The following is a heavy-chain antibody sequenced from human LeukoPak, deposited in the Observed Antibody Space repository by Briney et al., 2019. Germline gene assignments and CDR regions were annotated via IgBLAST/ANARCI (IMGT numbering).Heavy chain of an antibody. D-gene: IGHD5-18*01. CDR3: ARRIQLWLPEDY. Sequence: SETLSLTCAVYGGSFSGYYWSWIRQPPGKGLEWIGEINHSGSTNYNPSLKSRVTISVDTSKNQFSLKLSSVTAADTAVHYCARRIQLWLPEDYWGQGTLVTVSS. CDR1: GGSFSGYY. V-gene: IGHV4-34*01. CDR2: INHSGST. J-gene: IGHJ4*02.